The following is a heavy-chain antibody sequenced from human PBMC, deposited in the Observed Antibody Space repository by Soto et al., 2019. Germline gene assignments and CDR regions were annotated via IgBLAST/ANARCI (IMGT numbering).Heavy chain of an antibody. CDR2: IYWDDDK. CDR3: AHRLTLNSDWNYGRFDY. CDR1: GFSLATYGVG. Sequence: QITLKESGPTLVKPTQTLTLTCTFSGFSLATYGVGVGWVRQPPGKALEWLALIYWDDDKRYSPSLKSRLTITKXXAXNXXVLTMTNMDPVDTATYYCAHRLTLNSDWNYGRFDYWGQGTLVTVSS. V-gene: IGHV2-5*02. J-gene: IGHJ4*02. D-gene: IGHD1-7*01.